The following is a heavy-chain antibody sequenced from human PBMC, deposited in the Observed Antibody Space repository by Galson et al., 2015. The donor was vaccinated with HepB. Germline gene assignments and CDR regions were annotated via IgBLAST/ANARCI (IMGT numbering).Heavy chain of an antibody. V-gene: IGHV3-23*01. CDR1: GFTFSSYA. Sequence: SLRLSCAASGFTFSSYAMSWVRQAPGKGLEWVSAISGSGGSTYYADSVKGRFTISRDNSKNTLYLQMNSLRAEDTAVYYCAKDLWAGRWLPRGFFDYWGQGTLVTVSS. D-gene: IGHD5-24*01. CDR3: AKDLWAGRWLPRGFFDY. CDR2: ISGSGGST. J-gene: IGHJ4*02.